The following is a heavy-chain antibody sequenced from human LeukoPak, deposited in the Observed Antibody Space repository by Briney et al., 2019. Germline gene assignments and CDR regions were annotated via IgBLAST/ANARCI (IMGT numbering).Heavy chain of an antibody. CDR1: GYILPNYW. CDR2: IYPGDSRT. V-gene: IGHV5-51*01. D-gene: IGHD4/OR15-4a*01. J-gene: IGHJ4*02. CDR3: ARFAYGADYFPGHY. Sequence: ESLKISCKGSGYILPNYWIGWVRQVPGKGLQLMGIIYPGDSRTRYSPSFQGQVTISAHKSITTAYLQWRSHKAAHTAMYFCARFAYGADYFPGHYWGQGTLVSVSS.